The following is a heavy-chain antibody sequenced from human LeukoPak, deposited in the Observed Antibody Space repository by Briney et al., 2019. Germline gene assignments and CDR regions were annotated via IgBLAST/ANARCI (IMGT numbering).Heavy chain of an antibody. D-gene: IGHD4-23*01. V-gene: IGHV3-30-3*01. CDR3: ARFPYSYYGGTDGRTNFDY. CDR2: ISYGGSNK. J-gene: IGHJ4*02. CDR1: GFTFSSYA. Sequence: GGSLRLSCAASGFTFSSYAMHWVRQAPGKGLEWVAVISYGGSNKYYADSVKGRFTISRDNSKNTLYLQMNSLRAEDTAVYYCARFPYSYYGGTDGRTNFDYWGQGTLVTVSS.